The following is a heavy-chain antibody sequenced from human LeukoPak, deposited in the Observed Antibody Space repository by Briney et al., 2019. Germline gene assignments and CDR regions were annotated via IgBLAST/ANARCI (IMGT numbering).Heavy chain of an antibody. CDR3: ARDAKDSEYYYDSSGYYSPPFD. CDR1: GFTFSSYA. CDR2: ISYDGSNK. D-gene: IGHD3-22*01. J-gene: IGHJ4*02. Sequence: GGSLRLSCAASGFTFSSYAMHWVRQAPSKGLEWVAVISYDGSNKYYADSVKGRFTISRDNSKNTLYLQMNSLRAEDTAVYYCARDAKDSEYYYDSSGYYSPPFDWGQGTLVTVSS. V-gene: IGHV3-30*04.